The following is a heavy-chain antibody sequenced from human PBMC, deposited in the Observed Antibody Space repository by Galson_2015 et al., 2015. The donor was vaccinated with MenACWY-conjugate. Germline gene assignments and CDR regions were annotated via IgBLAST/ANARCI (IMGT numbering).Heavy chain of an antibody. Sequence: SLRLSCAASGFTFSSYAMSWVRQAPGKGLEWVSVITGSGGSTYYADSVKRRFTISRDNSKNTLYLQMNSLGAEDMALYYCAKDMGALGGSDYWGQGTLVTVSS. V-gene: IGHV3-23*01. J-gene: IGHJ4*02. D-gene: IGHD1-26*01. CDR3: AKDMGALGGSDY. CDR2: ITGSGGST. CDR1: GFTFSSYA.